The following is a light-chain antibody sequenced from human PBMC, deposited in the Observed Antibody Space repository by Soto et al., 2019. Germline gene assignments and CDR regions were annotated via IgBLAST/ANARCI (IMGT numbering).Light chain of an antibody. CDR3: QHYGRTPPSST. CDR2: GAS. CDR1: QSVSSNY. Sequence: EIVLTQSPGTLSLSAGERATLSCRASQSVSSNYLAWYQQKPGQPPRLLISGASSRTTGIPDRFIGSGSGTDFTLTISSLEPEDFAVYYRQHYGRTPPSSTFGQGTKVEIK. J-gene: IGKJ1*01. V-gene: IGKV3-20*01.